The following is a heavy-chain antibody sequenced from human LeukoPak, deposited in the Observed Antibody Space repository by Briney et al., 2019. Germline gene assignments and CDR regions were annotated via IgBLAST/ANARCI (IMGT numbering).Heavy chain of an antibody. Sequence: SETLSLTCTVSGGSISSSSYYWGWIRQPPGKGLEWIGSIYYSGSTYYNPSLKSLVTISVDTSKNQFSLKLSSVTAADTAVYYCARRRTYYYGSGSYYIIDYWGQGTLVTVSS. V-gene: IGHV4-39*01. D-gene: IGHD3-10*01. J-gene: IGHJ4*02. CDR2: IYYSGST. CDR1: GGSISSSSYY. CDR3: ARRRTYYYGSGSYYIIDY.